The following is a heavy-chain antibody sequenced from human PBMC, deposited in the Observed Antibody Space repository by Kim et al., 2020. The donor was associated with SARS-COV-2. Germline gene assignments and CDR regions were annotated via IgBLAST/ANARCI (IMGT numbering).Heavy chain of an antibody. CDR1: GYTFTSYA. CDR3: ATYYDFWSGYYRLGDTFLGFDY. J-gene: IGHJ4*02. D-gene: IGHD3-3*01. V-gene: IGHV1-3*01. Sequence: ASVKVSCKASGYTFTSYAMHWVRQAPGQRLEWMGWINAGNGNTKYSQKFQGRVTITRDTSASTAYMELSSLRSEDTAVYYCATYYDFWSGYYRLGDTFLGFDYWGQGTLVTVSS. CDR2: INAGNGNT.